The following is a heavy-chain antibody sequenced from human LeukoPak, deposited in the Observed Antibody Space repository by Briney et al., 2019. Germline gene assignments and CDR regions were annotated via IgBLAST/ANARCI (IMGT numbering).Heavy chain of an antibody. V-gene: IGHV4-59*08. D-gene: IGHD3-10*01. J-gene: IGHJ4*02. CDR3: ARLSSGSYYPNDN. Sequence: PSETLSLTCTISGGSINSYYWSWIRQPPGKGLEWIGYIYYSGSTNYNPSLRSRVTISIDTSMNQFSLKLSSVTAADTAVYYCARLSSGSYYPNDNWGQGTLVTVSS. CDR1: GGSINSYY. CDR2: IYYSGST.